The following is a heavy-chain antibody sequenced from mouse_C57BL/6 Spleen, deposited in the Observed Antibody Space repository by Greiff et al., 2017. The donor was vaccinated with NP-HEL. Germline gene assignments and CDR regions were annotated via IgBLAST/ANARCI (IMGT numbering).Heavy chain of an antibody. CDR1: GYAFSSYW. J-gene: IGHJ3*01. V-gene: IGHV1-80*01. Sequence: VQLQQSGAELVKPGASVKISCKASGYAFSSYWMNWVKQRPGKGLEWIGQIYPGDGDTNYNGKFKGKATLTADKSSSTAYMQLSSLTSEDSAVYFCARNGDYDHDMFAYWGQGTLVTVSA. CDR2: IYPGDGDT. CDR3: ARNGDYDHDMFAY. D-gene: IGHD2-4*01.